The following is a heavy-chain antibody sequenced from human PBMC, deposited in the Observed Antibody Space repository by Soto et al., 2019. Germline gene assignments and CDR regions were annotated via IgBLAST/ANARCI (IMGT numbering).Heavy chain of an antibody. D-gene: IGHD3-22*01. V-gene: IGHV3-48*02. CDR3: ARSVGRIWAIVVSGDI. Sequence: PGGSLRLSCAASGFTFSSYSMNWVRQAPRKGLEWVSYISSSSSTIYYADSVKGRFTISRDNAKNSLYLQMNSLRDEDTAVYYCARSVGRIWAIVVSGDIWGQGTMVTVSS. J-gene: IGHJ3*02. CDR2: ISSSSSTI. CDR1: GFTFSSYS.